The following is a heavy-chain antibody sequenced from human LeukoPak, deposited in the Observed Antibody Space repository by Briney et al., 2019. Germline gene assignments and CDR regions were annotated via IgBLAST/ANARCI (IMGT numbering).Heavy chain of an antibody. D-gene: IGHD3-9*01. J-gene: IGHJ4*02. V-gene: IGHV4-39*07. Sequence: SETLSLTCTVSGGSVSSGSYYWSWIRQPPGEGLEWIGEINHSGSTNYNPSLKSRVTISVDTSKDQFSLKLSSVTAADTAVYYCARGGAHLSHATESEYSSSSRYYDILTGYSTFDYWGQGTLVTVSS. CDR2: INHSGST. CDR3: ARGGAHLSHATESEYSSSSRYYDILTGYSTFDY. CDR1: GGSVSSGSYY.